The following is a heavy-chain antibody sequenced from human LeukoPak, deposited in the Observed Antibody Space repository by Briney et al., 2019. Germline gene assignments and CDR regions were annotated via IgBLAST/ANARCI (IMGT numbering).Heavy chain of an antibody. CDR3: ARDPSAYGGNSEGYGMDV. J-gene: IGHJ6*02. D-gene: IGHD4-23*01. Sequence: PSETLSLTCTVSGGSISGYYWSWIRQPPGKGLEWIAYIYYNGISNYNPSLKSRVIISVDSSKNQFSLKLTSVTAADTAVYYCARDPSAYGGNSEGYGMDVWGQGTTVTVSS. V-gene: IGHV4-59*01. CDR1: GGSISGYY. CDR2: IYYNGIS.